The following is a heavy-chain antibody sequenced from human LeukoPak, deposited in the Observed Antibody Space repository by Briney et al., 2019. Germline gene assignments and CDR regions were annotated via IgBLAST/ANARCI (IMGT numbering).Heavy chain of an antibody. V-gene: IGHV4-59*08. J-gene: IGHJ3*02. D-gene: IGHD2-2*01. CDR3: ASHYCVSCTSDAFDI. CDR2: FHYSGST. Sequence: AETLSLTCTVSGGSISSDYWSWFRQSPGKGLEWIGYFHYSGSTNYNPSLKSRVIISVDKSKNHFSLNLSSVTAADTAVYYCASHYCVSCTSDAFDIWGQGTMVTVSS. CDR1: GGSISSDY.